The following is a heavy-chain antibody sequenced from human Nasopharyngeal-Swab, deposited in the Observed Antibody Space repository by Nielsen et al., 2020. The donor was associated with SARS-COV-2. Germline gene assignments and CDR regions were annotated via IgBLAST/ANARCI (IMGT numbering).Heavy chain of an antibody. CDR3: ARFIVVVPAATHWFDP. J-gene: IGHJ5*02. Sequence: SETLSLTCTVSGGSISSSSYYWGWIRQPPGKGLEWIGEINHSGSTNYNPSLKSRVTISVDTSKNQFSLKLSSVTAADTAVYYCARFIVVVPAATHWFDPWGQGTLVTVSS. D-gene: IGHD2-2*01. CDR2: INHSGST. V-gene: IGHV4-39*07. CDR1: GGSISSSSYY.